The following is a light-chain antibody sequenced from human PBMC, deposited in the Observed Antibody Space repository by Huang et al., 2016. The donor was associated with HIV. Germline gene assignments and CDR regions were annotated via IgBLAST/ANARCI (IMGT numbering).Light chain of an antibody. CDR1: ESVSRN. Sequence: EVVMTQSPATLSVSPGERATLSCRASESVSRNVAWYQQKPGQAPRLLIYGASARSSDTPDRFSGSGSGTEFTLTISSLQSEDAAVYYCQQHDSRPPWTFGQGTKVEIK. CDR2: GAS. CDR3: QQHDSRPPWT. V-gene: IGKV3-15*01. J-gene: IGKJ1*01.